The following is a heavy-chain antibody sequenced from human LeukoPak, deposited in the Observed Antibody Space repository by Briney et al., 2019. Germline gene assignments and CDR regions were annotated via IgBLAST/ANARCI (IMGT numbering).Heavy chain of an antibody. D-gene: IGHD3-10*01. CDR1: GFTFSSYA. CDR3: ARILTYASGSYFDN. Sequence: GGSLRLSCAASGFTFSSYAMSWGRQAPGKGLEWVSVIFSGGSTLYADSVKGRFTFSRDNSKNTLYLQMNSLRAEDTAVYYCARILTYASGSYFDNWGQGTLVTVSS. CDR2: IFSGGST. V-gene: IGHV3-53*01. J-gene: IGHJ4*02.